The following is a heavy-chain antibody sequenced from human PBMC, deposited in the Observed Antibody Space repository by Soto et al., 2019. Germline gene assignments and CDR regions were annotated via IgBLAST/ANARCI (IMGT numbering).Heavy chain of an antibody. Sequence: SETLSLTCAGSGGSISSGGYSWSWIRQPPGKGLEWIGYIYHSGSTYYNPSLKSRVTIAVDRSKNQLSLKLSSVTAADTAVYYCARGGYCSGGSCYSVVFDPWGKGTLVTVSS. CDR2: IYHSGST. D-gene: IGHD2-15*01. CDR3: ARGGYCSGGSCYSVVFDP. CDR1: GGSISSGGYS. J-gene: IGHJ5*02. V-gene: IGHV4-30-2*01.